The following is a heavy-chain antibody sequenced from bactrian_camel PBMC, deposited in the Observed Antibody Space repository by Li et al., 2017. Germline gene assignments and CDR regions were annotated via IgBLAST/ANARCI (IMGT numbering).Heavy chain of an antibody. CDR2: ISTGGGST. J-gene: IGHJ4*01. CDR1: RYTSQYFC. D-gene: IGHD6*01. Sequence: HVQLVESGGGSVQSGGSLRLSCAASRYTSQYFCMAWFRQDSGNAREGVAGISTGGGSTYYADSVKGRFTISHDNANDTVYLQMNSLKSEDSAMYYCAGDGPPYGGSAACMTLEGSIYRYRGQGTQVTFS. V-gene: IGHV3S1*01.